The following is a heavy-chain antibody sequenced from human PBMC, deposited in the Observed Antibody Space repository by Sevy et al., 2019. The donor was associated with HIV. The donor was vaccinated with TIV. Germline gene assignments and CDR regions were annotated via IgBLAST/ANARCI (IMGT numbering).Heavy chain of an antibody. CDR2: IYYSGST. Sequence: SETLSLTCTVSGGSISSSSYYWGWIRQPPGKGLEWIGSIYYSGSTYYNPSLKSRVTISVDTSKNQFSLKLRSVTAADTAVYYCARRGVAATIDYWGQGTLVTVSS. CDR1: GGSISSSSYY. CDR3: ARRGVAATIDY. J-gene: IGHJ4*02. V-gene: IGHV4-39*01. D-gene: IGHD2-15*01.